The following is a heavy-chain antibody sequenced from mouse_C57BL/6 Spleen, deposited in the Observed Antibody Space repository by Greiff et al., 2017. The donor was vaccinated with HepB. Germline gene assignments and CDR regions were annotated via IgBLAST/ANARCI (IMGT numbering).Heavy chain of an antibody. V-gene: IGHV1-64*01. J-gene: IGHJ4*01. Sequence: QVQLQQPGAELVKPGASVKLSCKASGYTFTSYWMHWVKQRPGQGLEWIGMIHPNSGSTNYNEKFKSKATLTVDKSSSTAYMQLSSLTSEDSAVYYCARNLFYYYGKGYYAIDYWGQGTSVTVSS. D-gene: IGHD1-1*01. CDR3: ARNLFYYYGKGYYAIDY. CDR1: GYTFTSYW. CDR2: IHPNSGST.